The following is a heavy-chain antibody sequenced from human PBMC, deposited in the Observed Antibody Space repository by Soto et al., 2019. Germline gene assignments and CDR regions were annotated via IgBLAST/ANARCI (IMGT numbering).Heavy chain of an antibody. CDR1: GFTFSSYS. V-gene: IGHV3-21*01. CDR3: AREIRITMVRGVIPYPLGY. D-gene: IGHD3-10*01. J-gene: IGHJ4*02. Sequence: GGSLRLSCAASGFTFSSYSMNWVRQAPGKGLEWVSSISSSSSYIYYADSVKGRFTISRDNAKNSLYLQMNSLRAEDTAVYYCAREIRITMVRGVIPYPLGYWGQGTLVTVSS. CDR2: ISSSSSYI.